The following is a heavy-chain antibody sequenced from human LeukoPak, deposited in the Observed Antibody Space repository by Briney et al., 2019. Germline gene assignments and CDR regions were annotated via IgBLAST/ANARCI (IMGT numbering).Heavy chain of an antibody. V-gene: IGHV3-21*01. CDR2: ISSSSAYI. Sequence: GGSPRLSCAASGFTFSSSNMNWVRQAPGKGLEWVSFISSSSAYIYYGDSVKGRFTISRDNAENSLYLQMNSLRPDDTAVYYCARAMKTSYGSGSYYRRFGMDVWGQGTTVTVSS. CDR1: GFTFSSSN. CDR3: ARAMKTSYGSGSYYRRFGMDV. J-gene: IGHJ6*02. D-gene: IGHD3-10*01.